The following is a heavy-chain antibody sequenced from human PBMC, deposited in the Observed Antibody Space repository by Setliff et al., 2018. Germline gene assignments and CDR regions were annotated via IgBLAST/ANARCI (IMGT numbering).Heavy chain of an antibody. J-gene: IGHJ4*02. CDR2: INQGGSDQ. V-gene: IGHV3-7*01. D-gene: IGHD3-10*01. CDR3: FGAGTCSY. Sequence: GSLRLSCSASGFTFSSLWMAWVRQAPGKGLEWVANINQGGSDQFYVESVEGRFTISRDNAKNSLYLQMNSLRVEDTAVYYCFGAGTCSYWGQGTLVTVSS. CDR1: GFTFSSLW.